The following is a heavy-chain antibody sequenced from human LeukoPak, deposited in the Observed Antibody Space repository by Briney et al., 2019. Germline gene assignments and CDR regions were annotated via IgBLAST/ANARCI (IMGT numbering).Heavy chain of an antibody. CDR1: GGSISSYY. CDR3: AREVVPAAMSEVVDAFDI. CDR2: IYYSGST. D-gene: IGHD2-2*01. V-gene: IGHV4-59*01. Sequence: PSETLSLTCTVSGGSISSYYWSWIRQPPGKGLEWIGYIYYSGSTNYNPSLKSRVTISVDTFKNQFSLKLSSVTAADTAVYYCAREVVPAAMSEVVDAFDIWGQGTMVTVSS. J-gene: IGHJ3*02.